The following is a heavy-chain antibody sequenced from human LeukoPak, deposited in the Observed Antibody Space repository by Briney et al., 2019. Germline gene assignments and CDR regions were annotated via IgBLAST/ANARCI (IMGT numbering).Heavy chain of an antibody. Sequence: PERSLRLSCAASGFTFINYGMHWVRQAPGKGLEWVAVIWYDGSNKYYADSVKGRFTISRDNSKNTLYLQMNSLRAEDTAVYYCARAGYCSGGSCYGVDYWGQGTLVTVSS. J-gene: IGHJ4*02. CDR2: IWYDGSNK. V-gene: IGHV3-33*08. CDR1: GFTFINYG. CDR3: ARAGYCSGGSCYGVDY. D-gene: IGHD2-15*01.